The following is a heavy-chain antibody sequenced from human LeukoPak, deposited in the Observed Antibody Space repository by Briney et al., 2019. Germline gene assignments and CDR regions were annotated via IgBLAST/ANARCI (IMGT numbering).Heavy chain of an antibody. CDR1: GGSISSGGYY. CDR2: IYYSGST. CDR3: ARVTVRGDYGVDY. D-gene: IGHD4-17*01. V-gene: IGHV4-30-4*08. Sequence: SETLSLTCTVSGGSISSGGYYWSWIRQPPRKGLEWIGYIYYSGSTYYNPSLKSRVTISVDTSKNQFSLKLSSVTAADTAVYYCARVTVRGDYGVDYWGQGTLVTVSS. J-gene: IGHJ4*02.